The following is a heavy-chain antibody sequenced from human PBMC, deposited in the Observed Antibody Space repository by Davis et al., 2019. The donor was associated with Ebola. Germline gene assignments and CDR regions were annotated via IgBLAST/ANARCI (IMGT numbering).Heavy chain of an antibody. J-gene: IGHJ6*02. CDR1: GYTFTSYY. CDR3: ARAHCSSTSCSYYYYYGMDV. D-gene: IGHD2-2*01. CDR2: INPSGGST. Sequence: AASVKVSCKASGYTFTSYYMHWVRQAPGQGLEWMGIINPSGGSTSYAQKFQGRVTMTRDTSTSTVYMELSSLRSEDTAVYYCARAHCSSTSCSYYYYYGMDVWGQGTTVTVSS. V-gene: IGHV1-46*01.